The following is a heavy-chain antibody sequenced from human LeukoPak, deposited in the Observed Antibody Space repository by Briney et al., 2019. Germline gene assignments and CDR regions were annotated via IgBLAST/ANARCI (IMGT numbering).Heavy chain of an antibody. CDR2: MLDTVTT. CDR3: ATIKRGNIYGFFDF. V-gene: IGHV4-59*11. CDR1: GGSMNSHY. J-gene: IGHJ4*02. D-gene: IGHD5-18*01. Sequence: SETLSLTCTVSGGSMNSHYWSWIRQPPGKGLEWIGYMLDTVTTKDNPSLKSRFTLSADTSKNQFSLRLTSVTAADTAVYYCATIKRGNIYGFFDFWGQGILVTVSS.